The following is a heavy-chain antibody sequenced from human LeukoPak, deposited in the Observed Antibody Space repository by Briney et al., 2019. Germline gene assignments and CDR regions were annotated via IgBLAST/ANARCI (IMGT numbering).Heavy chain of an antibody. Sequence: SETLSLTCAVYGDSFSGYYWSWIRQPPGKGLEWIAEINHRGTTHYNPSLKSRVTISVDTSKNQFSLKLSSVTAADTAVYYCARDDIHYDSSGYWNWFDPWGQGTLVTVSS. J-gene: IGHJ5*02. CDR3: ARDDIHYDSSGYWNWFDP. V-gene: IGHV4-34*01. CDR2: INHRGTT. CDR1: GDSFSGYY. D-gene: IGHD3-22*01.